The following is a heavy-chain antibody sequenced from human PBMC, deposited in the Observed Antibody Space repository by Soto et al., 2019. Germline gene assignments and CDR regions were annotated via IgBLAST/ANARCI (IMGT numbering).Heavy chain of an antibody. CDR1: VGSFSSYA. Sequence: SVNISFKASVGSFSSYAISWVRQAPGQGLEWMGGIIPIFGTASYAQKFQGRVTITADESTSTAYMELSSLRSEDTAVYYCACPVVTPGADAFDIWGQGTMVTVSS. D-gene: IGHD2-21*02. V-gene: IGHV1-69*13. CDR3: ACPVVTPGADAFDI. CDR2: IIPIFGTA. J-gene: IGHJ3*02.